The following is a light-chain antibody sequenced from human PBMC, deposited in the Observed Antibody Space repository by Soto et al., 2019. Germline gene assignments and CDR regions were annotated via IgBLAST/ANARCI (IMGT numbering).Light chain of an antibody. CDR1: SSDIGYHNR. CDR3: SSFASSATLV. J-gene: IGLJ3*02. V-gene: IGLV2-18*02. Sequence: QSALTQPPSVSGSPGQSVTISCTGTSSDIGYHNRVSWYQQPPGTAPKLMIYEVSTRYSGVPDRFSGSKSGNTAFLTISGLQAEDEADYYCSSFASSATLVFGGGTKLTVL. CDR2: EVS.